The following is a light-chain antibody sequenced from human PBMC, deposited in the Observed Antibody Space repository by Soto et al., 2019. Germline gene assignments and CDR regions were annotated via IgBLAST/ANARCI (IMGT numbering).Light chain of an antibody. Sequence: DIQDTQSPSSVSASVGDRVTITCRASQDIAGYLDWYQHKPGRAPELLIHGASRLQSGVPARFSGSGSGTDFTLSINSLQPEDFATYYCQQAYGFPITFGQGTRLEIK. CDR1: QDIAGY. CDR3: QQAYGFPIT. V-gene: IGKV1D-12*01. J-gene: IGKJ5*01. CDR2: GAS.